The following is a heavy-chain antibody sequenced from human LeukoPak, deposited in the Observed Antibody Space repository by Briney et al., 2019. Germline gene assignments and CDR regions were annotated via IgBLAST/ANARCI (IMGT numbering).Heavy chain of an antibody. CDR3: ASAPQLLRAYY. CDR1: GGSVSSGGYY. CDR2: IYYSGST. D-gene: IGHD3-10*01. Sequence: SETLSLTCTVSGGSVSSGGYYWSWIRQPPGKGLEWIGYIYYSGSTNYNPSLKSRVTISVDTSKNQFSLKLSSVTAADTAVYYCASAPQLLRAYYWGQGTLVTVSS. V-gene: IGHV4-61*08. J-gene: IGHJ4*02.